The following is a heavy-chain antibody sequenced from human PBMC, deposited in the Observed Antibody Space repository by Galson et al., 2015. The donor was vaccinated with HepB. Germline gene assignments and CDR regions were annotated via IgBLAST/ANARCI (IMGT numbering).Heavy chain of an antibody. D-gene: IGHD3-22*01. V-gene: IGHV3-23*01. J-gene: IGHJ4*02. CDR3: AKAGRYYHDSSGYYSFGY. CDR2: ISGSGGST. Sequence: SLRLSCAASGFTFSSYAMSWVRQAPGKGLEWVSAISGSGGSTYYADSVKGRFTISRDNSKNTLYLQMNSLRAEDTAVYYCAKAGRYYHDSSGYYSFGYWGQGTPVTVSS. CDR1: GFTFSSYA.